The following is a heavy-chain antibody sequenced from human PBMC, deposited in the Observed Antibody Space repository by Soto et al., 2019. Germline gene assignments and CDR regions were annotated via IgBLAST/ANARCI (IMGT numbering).Heavy chain of an antibody. CDR3: AKAPYSSSWYPLENYYYYYGMDV. CDR2: ISYDGSNK. V-gene: IGHV3-30*18. Sequence: QVQLVESGGGVVQPGRSLRLSCAASGFTFSSYGMHWVRQAPGKGLEWVAVISYDGSNKYYADSVKGRFTISRDNSKNTLYLQMNSLRAEDTAVYYCAKAPYSSSWYPLENYYYYYGMDVWGQGTTVTVSS. J-gene: IGHJ6*02. CDR1: GFTFSSYG. D-gene: IGHD6-13*01.